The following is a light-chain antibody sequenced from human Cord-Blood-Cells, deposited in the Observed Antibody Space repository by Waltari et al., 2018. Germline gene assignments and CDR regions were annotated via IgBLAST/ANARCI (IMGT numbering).Light chain of an antibody. CDR2: DAS. CDR3: QQRSNWPPT. CDR1: QSVSSY. Sequence: EIVLTQSQATLTLSPGERATLSCRASQSVSSYLAWYQQKPGQAPRLLIYDASNRATGIPAMFSGSGSGTDFTLTISSLEPEDFAVYYCQQRSNWPPTFGQGTKLEIK. J-gene: IGKJ2*01. V-gene: IGKV3-11*01.